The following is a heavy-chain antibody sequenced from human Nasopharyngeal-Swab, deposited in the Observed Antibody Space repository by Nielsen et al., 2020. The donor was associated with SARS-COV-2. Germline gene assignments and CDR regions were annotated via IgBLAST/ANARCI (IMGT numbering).Heavy chain of an antibody. V-gene: IGHV3-49*03. J-gene: IGHJ3*01. CDR2: IRSKTYGGTT. D-gene: IGHD6-19*01. CDR1: GFMFGDYA. Sequence: GASLKISCTASGFMFGDYAMSWFRQAPGKGLEWVGFIRSKTYGGTTEYAASVKGRFTISRDDSKSIAYPQMNSLKTEDTAVYYCARVSGFTFQARNPFDVWGEGTMVTVSS. CDR3: ARVSGFTFQARNPFDV.